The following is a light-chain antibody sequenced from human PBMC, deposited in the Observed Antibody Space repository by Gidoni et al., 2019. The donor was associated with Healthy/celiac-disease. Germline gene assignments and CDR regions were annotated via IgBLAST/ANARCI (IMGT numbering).Light chain of an antibody. CDR2: EGS. J-gene: IGLJ2*01. CDR1: SSDVGSYNL. Sequence: QSALTQPASVSGSPGPSITISCTGTSSDVGSYNLVSWYQQHPGKAPKLMIYEGSQRPSGVSNRFSGSKSGNTASLTISGLQAEDEADYYCCSYAGSSTVVFGGGTKLTVL. V-gene: IGLV2-23*01. CDR3: CSYAGSSTVV.